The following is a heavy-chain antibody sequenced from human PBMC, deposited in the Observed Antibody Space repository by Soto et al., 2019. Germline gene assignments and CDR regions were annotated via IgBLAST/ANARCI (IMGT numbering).Heavy chain of an antibody. Sequence: QVQLVESGGGVVQPGRSLRLSCAASGFTFSSYAMHWVRQAPGKGLEWVAVISYDGSNEYYADSAKGRFNISRDNSKNTLYLEMNSLSPDDTAVYYCARDPMGRYYGSGSYYFDYWGQGTLVTVSS. D-gene: IGHD3-10*01. CDR3: ARDPMGRYYGSGSYYFDY. CDR2: ISYDGSNE. J-gene: IGHJ4*02. V-gene: IGHV3-30-3*01. CDR1: GFTFSSYA.